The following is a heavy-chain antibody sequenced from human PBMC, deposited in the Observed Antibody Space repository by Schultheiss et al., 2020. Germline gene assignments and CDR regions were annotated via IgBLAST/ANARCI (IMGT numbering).Heavy chain of an antibody. Sequence: SQTLSLTCTVSGGSISSGGYYWSWIRQHPGKGLEWIGYIYYSGSTYYNPSLKSRVTISVDTSKNQFSLKLSSVTAADTAVYYCARLKGVIRSPLAFDYWGQGTLVTVSS. V-gene: IGHV4-31*03. CDR3: ARLKGVIRSPLAFDY. CDR2: IYYSGST. D-gene: IGHD3-10*01. CDR1: GGSISSGGYY. J-gene: IGHJ4*02.